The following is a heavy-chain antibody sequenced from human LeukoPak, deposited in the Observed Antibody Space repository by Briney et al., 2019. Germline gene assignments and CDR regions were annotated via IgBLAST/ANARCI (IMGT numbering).Heavy chain of an antibody. D-gene: IGHD6-13*01. CDR3: AKVPYSSSWYFFDY. CDR2: ISGRGDA. CDR1: GFTFSSYA. Sequence: GSLRLSRAASGFTFSSYAMNWVRQAPGKGLEWVSGISGRGDAYYAGSVKGRFTISRDNSKNTLYLQMNSLRAEDTAVYYCAKVPYSSSWYFFDYWGQGTLVTVSS. J-gene: IGHJ4*02. V-gene: IGHV3-23*01.